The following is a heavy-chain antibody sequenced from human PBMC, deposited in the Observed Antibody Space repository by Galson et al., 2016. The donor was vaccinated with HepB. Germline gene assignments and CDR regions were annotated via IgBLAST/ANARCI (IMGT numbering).Heavy chain of an antibody. Sequence: SLRLSCAASGFTFNSYNMNWVRQAPGKGLESVAVIGHDGRNEYYADSVKGRFTISRDNSKNTLCVQMNNLRAEDTAVYYCSRGSQDDIEVDGDLEQDYWGQGTLVTVSS. CDR3: SRGSQDDIEVDGDLEQDY. D-gene: IGHD2-15*01. V-gene: IGHV3-33*08. CDR2: IGHDGRNE. CDR1: GFTFNSYN. J-gene: IGHJ4*02.